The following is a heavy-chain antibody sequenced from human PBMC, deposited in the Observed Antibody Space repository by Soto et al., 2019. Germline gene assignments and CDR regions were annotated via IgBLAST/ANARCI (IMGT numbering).Heavy chain of an antibody. CDR3: ARDGNDILTGYYRNPYYYYGMDV. CDR2: INPNSGGT. CDR1: GYTFTGYY. D-gene: IGHD3-9*01. J-gene: IGHJ6*02. V-gene: IGHV1-2*04. Sequence: GASVKVSCKASGYTFTGYYMHWVRQAPGQGLGWMGWINPNSGGTNYAQKFQGWVTMTRDTSISTAYMELSRLRSDDTAVYYCARDGNDILTGYYRNPYYYYGMDVWGQGTTVTVSS.